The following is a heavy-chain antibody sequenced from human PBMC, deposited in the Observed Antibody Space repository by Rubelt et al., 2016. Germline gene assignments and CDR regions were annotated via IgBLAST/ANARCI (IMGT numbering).Heavy chain of an antibody. CDR2: ISAYNGNT. V-gene: IGHV1-18*01. Sequence: QVQLAQSGGEVKQPGASVKVSCKASGYTFSNYGISWVRQAPGQGLQWMGWISAYNGNTKYAQNLQGRVTMTKDTSTSTAYMELRSLRSDDTAVYYGARGGDCSSTSCSYYYYGMDVWGQGTTVTVSS. J-gene: IGHJ6*02. D-gene: IGHD2-2*01. CDR3: ARGGDCSSTSCSYYYYGMDV. CDR1: GYTFSNYG.